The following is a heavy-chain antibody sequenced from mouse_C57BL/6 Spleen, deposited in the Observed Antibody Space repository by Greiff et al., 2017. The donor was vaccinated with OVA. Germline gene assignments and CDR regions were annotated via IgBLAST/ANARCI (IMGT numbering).Heavy chain of an antibody. D-gene: IGHD2-4*01. CDR1: GFTFSDYY. Sequence: DVQLVESGGGLVQPGGSLKLSCAASGFTFSDYYMYWVRQTPEKRLEWVAYISNGGGSTYYPDTVKGRFTISRDNAKNTLYLQMSRLKSEDTAMYYCARHPIYYDYDEGAMDYWGQGTSVTVSS. J-gene: IGHJ4*01. CDR2: ISNGGGST. V-gene: IGHV5-12*01. CDR3: ARHPIYYDYDEGAMDY.